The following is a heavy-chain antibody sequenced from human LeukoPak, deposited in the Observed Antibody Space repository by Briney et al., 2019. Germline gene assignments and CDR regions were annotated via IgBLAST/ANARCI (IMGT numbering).Heavy chain of an antibody. CDR1: GGSISSGGYY. D-gene: IGHD3-3*01. Sequence: SETLSLTCTVSGGSISSGGYYWSWIRQHPGKGLEWIGYIYDSGSTYYNPSLKSRVTISVDTSKNQFSLKLSSVTAADTAVYYCARLYYDFWSGYDNWGQGTLVTVSS. J-gene: IGHJ4*02. V-gene: IGHV4-31*03. CDR3: ARLYYDFWSGYDN. CDR2: IYDSGST.